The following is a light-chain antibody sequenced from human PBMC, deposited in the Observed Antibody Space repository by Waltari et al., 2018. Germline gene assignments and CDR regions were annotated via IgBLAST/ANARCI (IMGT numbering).Light chain of an antibody. J-gene: IGLJ3*02. CDR2: QDS. CDR1: QLGDKY. CDR3: QAWDSGVV. Sequence: SYELTQPPSVSVSPGQTASITCSRDQLGDKYVCWYQQKPGHSPEVGIYQDSLRPSVIPERFSGSNSGNTATLTISGTQPLDDADYYCQAWDSGVVFGGGTKLTVL. V-gene: IGLV3-1*01.